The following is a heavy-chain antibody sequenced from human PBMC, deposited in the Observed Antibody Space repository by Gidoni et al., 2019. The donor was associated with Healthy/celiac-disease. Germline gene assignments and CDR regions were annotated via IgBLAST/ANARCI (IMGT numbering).Heavy chain of an antibody. Sequence: QVQLQESGPGLVKPSETLSLTCTVSGGSISSYYWSWIRQPPGKGLEWIGYIYYSGSTNYNPSLKSRVTISVDTSKNQFSLKLSSVTAADTAVYYCAREGSYGPSDYFDYWGQGTLVTVSS. CDR3: AREGSYGPSDYFDY. J-gene: IGHJ4*02. CDR1: GGSISSYY. V-gene: IGHV4-59*01. CDR2: IYYSGST. D-gene: IGHD5-18*01.